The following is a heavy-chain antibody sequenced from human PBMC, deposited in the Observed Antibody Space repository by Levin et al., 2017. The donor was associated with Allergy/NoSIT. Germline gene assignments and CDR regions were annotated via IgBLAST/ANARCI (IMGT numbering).Heavy chain of an antibody. J-gene: IGHJ5*02. Sequence: GKSLKISCKASGYSFASYWLGWVRQTPGKGLQYMGVIFPRDSDTRYSPSLQGHVTISADESINTAYLQWSSLKASDTGIYFCVRGGNRANYDWFDTWGQGTHVTVSS. CDR2: IFPRDSDT. V-gene: IGHV5-51*01. CDR1: GYSFASYW. CDR3: VRGGNRANYDWFDT. D-gene: IGHD4-23*01.